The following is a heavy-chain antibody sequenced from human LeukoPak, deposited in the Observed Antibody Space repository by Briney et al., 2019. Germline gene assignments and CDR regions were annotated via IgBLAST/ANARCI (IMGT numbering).Heavy chain of an antibody. Sequence: GSLRLSCAASGFTFDDYTMHWVRQAPGKGLEWVSLISWDGGSTYYADSVKGRFTISRDNSKNSLYLQMNSLKTEDTALYYCAKEGDGYNPNGGDHYYYGMDVWGQGTTVTVSS. CDR3: AKEGDGYNPNGGDHYYYGMDV. CDR1: GFTFDDYT. D-gene: IGHD5-24*01. CDR2: ISWDGGST. V-gene: IGHV3-43*01. J-gene: IGHJ6*02.